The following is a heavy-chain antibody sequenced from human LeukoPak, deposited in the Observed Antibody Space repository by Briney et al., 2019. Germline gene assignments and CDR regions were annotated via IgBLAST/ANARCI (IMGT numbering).Heavy chain of an antibody. CDR2: INQDGSDK. D-gene: IGHD2-15*01. V-gene: IGHV3-7*01. J-gene: IGHJ6*02. CDR3: ARDLVVVGSSCSYGMDV. CDR1: GFSISAYW. Sequence: GGSLRLSCAASGFSISAYWMSWVRQAPGKGLEWVANINQDGSDKYSVDSVKGRFTISRDNAKNSLYLEMNSLRADDTAVYYCARDLVVVGSSCSYGMDVWGQGTTVTVSS.